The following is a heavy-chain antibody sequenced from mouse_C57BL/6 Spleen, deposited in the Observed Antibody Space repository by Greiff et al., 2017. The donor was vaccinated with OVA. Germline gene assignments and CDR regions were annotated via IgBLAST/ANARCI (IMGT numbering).Heavy chain of an antibody. V-gene: IGHV1-52*01. J-gene: IGHJ1*03. D-gene: IGHD1-1*01. CDR3: ARGSSTGVDGHWYFDV. CDR2: IDPSDSET. CDR1: GYTFTSYW. Sequence: QVQLQQPGAELVRPGSSVKLSCKASGYTFTSYWMHWVKQRPIQGLEWIGNIDPSDSETHYNQKFKDKATLTVDKSSSTAYMQLSRLTSEDSAVYYCARGSSTGVDGHWYFDVWGTGTTVTVSS.